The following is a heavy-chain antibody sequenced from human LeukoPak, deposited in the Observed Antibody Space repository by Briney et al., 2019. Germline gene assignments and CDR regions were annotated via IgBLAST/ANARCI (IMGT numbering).Heavy chain of an antibody. V-gene: IGHV1-18*01. CDR2: ISAYNGNT. Sequence: ASVKVFCKASGYTFTSYGISWVRQAPGQGLEWMGWISAYNGNTNYAQKLQGRVTMTTDTSTSTAYMELRSLRSDDTAVYYCARLSGSYGRYYYYYYGMDVWGQGTTVTVSS. D-gene: IGHD1-26*01. CDR3: ARLSGSYGRYYYYYYGMDV. J-gene: IGHJ6*02. CDR1: GYTFTSYG.